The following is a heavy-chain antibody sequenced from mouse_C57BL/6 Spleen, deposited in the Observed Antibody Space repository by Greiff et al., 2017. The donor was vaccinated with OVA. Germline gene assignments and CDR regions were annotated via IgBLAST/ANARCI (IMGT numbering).Heavy chain of an antibody. CDR1: GFTFSSYG. D-gene: IGHD1-1*02. V-gene: IGHV5-6*01. J-gene: IGHJ4*01. CDR3: AGGGSPWYAMDY. CDR2: ISSGGSYT. Sequence: DVQLVESGGDLVKPGGSLKLSCAASGFTFSSYGMSWVRQTPDKRLEWVATISSGGSYTYYPDSVKGRFTISRDNAKNTLYLQMSSLKSEDTAMYYCAGGGSPWYAMDYWGQGTSVTVSS.